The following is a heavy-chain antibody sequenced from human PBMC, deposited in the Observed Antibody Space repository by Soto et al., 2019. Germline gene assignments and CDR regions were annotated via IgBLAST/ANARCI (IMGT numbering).Heavy chain of an antibody. V-gene: IGHV2-5*02. J-gene: IGHJ4*02. D-gene: IGHD2-8*01. CDR2: IYSDDDK. CDR3: AHRLNGPFDC. Sequence: QITLKESGPTLVKPTQTLTLTCTFSGFSLSTSGVGVGWIRQPPGKAPEWLALIYSDDDKRYSPSLKSRLTHPQGTYKNPVVPTMTNMDPVDTASYYCAHRLNGPFDCWGQGTLVTVSS. CDR1: GFSLSTSGVG.